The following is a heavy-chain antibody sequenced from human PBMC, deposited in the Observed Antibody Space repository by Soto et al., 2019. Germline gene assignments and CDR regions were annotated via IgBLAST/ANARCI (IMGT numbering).Heavy chain of an antibody. CDR1: GDSISSSSYY. J-gene: IGHJ4*02. D-gene: IGHD6-6*01. CDR2: IYYSGST. Sequence: PSETLSLTCTVSGDSISSSSYYWGWIRQPPGKGLEWIGSIYYSGSTYYNPSLKSRVTISVDTSKNQFSLKLSSVTAADTAVYYCARPRCAYSSSQYYFGYWGQGTLVTVSS. V-gene: IGHV4-39*01. CDR3: ARPRCAYSSSQYYFGY.